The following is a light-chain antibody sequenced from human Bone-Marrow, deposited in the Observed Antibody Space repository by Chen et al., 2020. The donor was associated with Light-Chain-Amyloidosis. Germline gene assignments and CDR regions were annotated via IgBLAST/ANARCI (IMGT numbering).Light chain of an antibody. CDR1: SSDVGGYNY. CDR2: DVS. CDR3: SSYTSSSTPV. Sequence: QSALTHPASVSGSPGHSITISSTGTSSDVGGYNYVSWYQQHPGKAPKLMIYDVSNRPSGVSNRFSGSKSGNTASLTISGLQAEDEADYYCSSYTSSSTPVFGGGTKLTVL. V-gene: IGLV2-14*01. J-gene: IGLJ3*02.